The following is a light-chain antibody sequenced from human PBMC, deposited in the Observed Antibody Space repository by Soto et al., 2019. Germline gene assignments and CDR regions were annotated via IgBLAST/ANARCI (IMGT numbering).Light chain of an antibody. CDR3: ISYTSRPSYV. J-gene: IGLJ1*01. CDR1: GSDIGGYNY. Sequence: QSALTQPASVSGSPGQSITISCTGTGSDIGGYNYVSWYQQHPGKAPKLIIYDVSNRPSGVSNRFSGSKSGNTASLTISGLQAEDEADYYCISYTSRPSYVFGTGTKVTVL. CDR2: DVS. V-gene: IGLV2-14*01.